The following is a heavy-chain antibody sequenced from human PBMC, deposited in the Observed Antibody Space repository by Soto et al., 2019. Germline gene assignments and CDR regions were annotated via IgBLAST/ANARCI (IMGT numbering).Heavy chain of an antibody. CDR3: ASEGRYCSSTSCYFWFDP. CDR2: IIPILGIA. J-gene: IGHJ5*02. D-gene: IGHD2-2*01. Sequence: SVKVSCKASGGTFSSYTISWVRQAPGQGLEWMGRIIPILGIANYAQKFQGRVTITADKSTSTAYMELSSLRSEDTAVYYCASEGRYCSSTSCYFWFDPWGQGTLVTVSS. CDR1: GGTFSSYT. V-gene: IGHV1-69*02.